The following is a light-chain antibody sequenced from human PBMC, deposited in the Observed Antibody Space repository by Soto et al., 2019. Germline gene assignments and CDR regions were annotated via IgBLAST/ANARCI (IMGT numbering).Light chain of an antibody. CDR2: GAS. J-gene: IGKJ2*01. CDR1: QSVSSSY. CDR3: QQYGSSPYS. Sequence: EIVLTQSPGTLSLSPGERATLSCTASQSVSSSYLAWYQQKPGQAPRLLIYGASTRATGITDRFSGSGSGTEFTLTVSRLEAEDCAVYYCQQYGSSPYSFGQGTKLEIK. V-gene: IGKV3-20*01.